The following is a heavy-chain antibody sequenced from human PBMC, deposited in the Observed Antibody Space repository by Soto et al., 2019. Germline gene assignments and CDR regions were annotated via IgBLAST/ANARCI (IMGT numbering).Heavy chain of an antibody. V-gene: IGHV3-30*18. CDR3: AKGDYYDSGSGGMHV. CDR2: ISYDGSIK. J-gene: IGHJ6*02. CDR1: GFIFSSYG. Sequence: QVQLVESGGGVVQPGTSLRLSCAASGFIFSSYGIHWLRQAPGKGLEWVAVISYDGSIKYHEDSVKSRFSISRDNSKNTVYLQMNSLRPEDTAVYYCAKGDYYDSGSGGMHVWGQGTTVTVSS. D-gene: IGHD3-10*01.